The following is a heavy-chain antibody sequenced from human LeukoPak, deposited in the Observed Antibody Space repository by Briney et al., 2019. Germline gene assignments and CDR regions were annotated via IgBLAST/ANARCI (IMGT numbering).Heavy chain of an antibody. CDR3: GIDPNGDYIGAFDF. CDR1: GIAFRNYA. CDR2: ITGSGTTT. J-gene: IGHJ3*01. Sequence: PGGSLRLPCVASGIAFRNYAMTWVRQAPGKGREGVSSITGSGTTTRYADSVKGRFTISRDNSVGTLYLQLNSLSAEDTAVYYCGIDPNGDYIGAFDFWGQGTKVTASS. V-gene: IGHV3-23*01. D-gene: IGHD4-17*01.